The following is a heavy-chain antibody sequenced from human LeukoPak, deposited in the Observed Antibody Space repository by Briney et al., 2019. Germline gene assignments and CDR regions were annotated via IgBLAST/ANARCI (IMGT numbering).Heavy chain of an antibody. CDR2: IIPIFGTA. D-gene: IGHD3-3*01. CDR3: ARLTGSHCDFWSGSSSFDP. J-gene: IGHJ5*02. Sequence: ASVKVSCKASGGTFSSYAISWVRQAPGQGLEWMGGIIPIFGTANYAQKFQGRVTITADESTSTAYMELSSLRSEDTAVYYCARLTGSHCDFWSGSSSFDPWGQGTLVTVSS. CDR1: GGTFSSYA. V-gene: IGHV1-69*13.